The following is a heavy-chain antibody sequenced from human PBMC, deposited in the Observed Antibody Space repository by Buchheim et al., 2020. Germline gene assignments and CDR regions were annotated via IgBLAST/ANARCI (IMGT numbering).Heavy chain of an antibody. D-gene: IGHD6-6*01. CDR2: INGYNGST. CDR3: ARVKSSSSNWFDP. V-gene: IGHV1-18*01. J-gene: IGHJ5*02. CDR1: GYSFTSYG. Sequence: QVQLVQSGAEVKKAGASVKVSCKASGYSFTSYGITWVRQAPGQGLEWMGWINGYNGSTKYAQKLLDRVTMTTDTSTTTAYMELRSLRFDDTAVYYCARVKSSSSNWFDPWGQGTL.